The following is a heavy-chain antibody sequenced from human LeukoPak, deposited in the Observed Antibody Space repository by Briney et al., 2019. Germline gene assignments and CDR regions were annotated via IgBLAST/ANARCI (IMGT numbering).Heavy chain of an antibody. J-gene: IGHJ4*02. CDR2: ISWDSNTI. Sequence: PGGSLRLSCAASGFAFDVYGMHWVRQGPGKGLQWVAHISWDSNTIAYADSMKGRFTISRDNAKNSLYLQMNSLRAEDTALYYCAKDYGGTAIDYWGQGTLVTVSS. CDR3: AKDYGGTAIDY. CDR1: GFAFDVYG. V-gene: IGHV3-9*01. D-gene: IGHD1-1*01.